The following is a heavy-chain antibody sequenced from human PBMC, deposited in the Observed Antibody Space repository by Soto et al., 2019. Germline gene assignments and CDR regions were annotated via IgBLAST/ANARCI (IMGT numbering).Heavy chain of an antibody. J-gene: IGHJ4*02. CDR1: GFTFSDHY. CDR3: VRDRGYSLDY. Sequence: EVQLAESGGGLAQPGGSLRLSCAASGFTFSDHYMGWVRQAPGKGLKWVGHIRNKANSYTTEYAASVKGRFTISRDDSKNSLYLQMNSLKTEDTAVYYCVRDRGYSLDYWGQGALVTVSS. D-gene: IGHD5-12*01. CDR2: IRNKANSYTT. V-gene: IGHV3-72*01.